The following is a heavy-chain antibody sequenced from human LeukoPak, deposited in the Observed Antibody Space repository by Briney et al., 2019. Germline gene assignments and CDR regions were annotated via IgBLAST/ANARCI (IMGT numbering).Heavy chain of an antibody. V-gene: IGHV3-48*02. J-gene: IGHJ4*02. CDR3: ARAGTAMVTTFDQ. CDR2: IRSSSSTI. CDR1: GFTFSSYS. D-gene: IGHD5-18*01. Sequence: GGSLRLSCAASGFTFSSYSMNWVRQAPGKGLECVAYIRSSSSTIYYADSVTGRFTISRDNAKNSLYLQMNSLRDEDTAVYYCARAGTAMVTTFDQWGQGTLVTVSS.